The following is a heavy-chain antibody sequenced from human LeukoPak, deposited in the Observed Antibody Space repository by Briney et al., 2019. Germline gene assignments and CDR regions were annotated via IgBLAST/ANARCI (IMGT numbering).Heavy chain of an antibody. CDR2: ISGSGNTT. CDR1: QFTFSNYA. D-gene: IGHD2-15*01. CDR3: AKGPAPYCSGESCYSPHWYFDL. V-gene: IGHV3-23*01. J-gene: IGHJ2*01. Sequence: GGSLRLSCAASQFTFSNYAMSWVRQAPGKGLEWVSAISGSGNTTYFGDSVTGRFTISRDNPKNTVYLQMNSLSAEDTAVYYCAKGPAPYCSGESCYSPHWYFDLWGRGTLVTVSS.